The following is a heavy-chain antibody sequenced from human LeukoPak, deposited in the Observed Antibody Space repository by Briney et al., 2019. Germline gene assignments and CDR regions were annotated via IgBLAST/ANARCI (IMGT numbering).Heavy chain of an antibody. D-gene: IGHD4-17*01. V-gene: IGHV1-2*02. J-gene: IGHJ3*02. Sequence: AASVKVSCKASGYTFTGYYMHCVRQAPGQGLEWMGWINPNSGGTNYAQKFQGRVTMTRNTSISTAYMELSSLRSEDTAVYYCARERNQGYGDHVLGDAFDIWGQGTMVTVSS. CDR2: INPNSGGT. CDR1: GYTFTGYY. CDR3: ARERNQGYGDHVLGDAFDI.